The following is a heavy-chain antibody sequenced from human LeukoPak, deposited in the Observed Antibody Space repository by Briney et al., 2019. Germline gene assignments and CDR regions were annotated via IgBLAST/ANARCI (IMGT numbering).Heavy chain of an antibody. J-gene: IGHJ4*02. Sequence: ASVKVSCKASGYTFSGYYMHWVRQAPGQGLEWMGWIDPNNGGTNYAQKFQGRVTMTRDTSISAAYMELNRLRSDDTAMYYCATEVGGIPYWGQGTLVTVSS. D-gene: IGHD3-16*02. CDR2: IDPNNGGT. CDR1: GYTFSGYY. CDR3: ATEVGGIPY. V-gene: IGHV1-2*02.